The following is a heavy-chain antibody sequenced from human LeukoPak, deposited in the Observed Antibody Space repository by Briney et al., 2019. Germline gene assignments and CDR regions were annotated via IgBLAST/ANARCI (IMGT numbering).Heavy chain of an antibody. V-gene: IGHV3-23*01. D-gene: IGHD5-12*01. CDR2: ISGSGGST. J-gene: IGHJ5*02. CDR3: AKDRGYSDYQP. CDR1: GFSFSNAW. Sequence: GGSLRLSCAASGFSFSNAWMSWVRQAPGKGLEWVSAISGSGGSTYYADSVKGRFTISRDNSKNTLYLQMNSLRAEDTAVYYCAKDRGYSDYQPWGQGTLVTVSS.